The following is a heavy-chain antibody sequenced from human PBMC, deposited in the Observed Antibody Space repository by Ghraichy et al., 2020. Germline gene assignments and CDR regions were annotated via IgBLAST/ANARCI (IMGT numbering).Heavy chain of an antibody. CDR1: GGSISSYY. J-gene: IGHJ4*02. V-gene: IGHV4-59*01. Sequence: ESLNISCTVSGGSISSYYWSWIRQPPGKGLEWIGYIYYSGSTNYNPSLKSRVTISVDTSKNQFSLKLSSVTAADTAVYYCASGVRTTHFDYWGQGTLVTVSS. D-gene: IGHD3-10*01. CDR2: IYYSGST. CDR3: ASGVRTTHFDY.